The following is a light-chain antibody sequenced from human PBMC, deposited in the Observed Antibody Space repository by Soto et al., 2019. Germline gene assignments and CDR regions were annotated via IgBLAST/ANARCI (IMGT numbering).Light chain of an antibody. CDR2: AAS. CDR3: QQSYTTPRT. Sequence: DIQMTQSPSSLSASVGDRVSVTCRASQSISTFLNWYQQRPGEAPKLLIYAASSLQSGVPSRFRGRGSGADFTLTIVSLQPEEFATYYCQQSYTTPRTFGQGTQVEVK. CDR1: QSISTF. V-gene: IGKV1-39*01. J-gene: IGKJ1*01.